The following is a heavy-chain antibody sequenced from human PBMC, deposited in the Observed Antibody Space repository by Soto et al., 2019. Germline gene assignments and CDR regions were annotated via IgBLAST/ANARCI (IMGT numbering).Heavy chain of an antibody. Sequence: PSETLSLTCTVSGGSISSSSYYWGWIRQPPGKGLEWIGSIYYSGSTYYNPSLKSRVTISVDTSKNQFSLKLSSVTAADTAVYYCARPHYYDSSGYYMGDYWGQGTLVTVSS. D-gene: IGHD3-22*01. CDR3: ARPHYYDSSGYYMGDY. CDR2: IYYSGST. CDR1: GGSISSSSYY. J-gene: IGHJ4*02. V-gene: IGHV4-39*01.